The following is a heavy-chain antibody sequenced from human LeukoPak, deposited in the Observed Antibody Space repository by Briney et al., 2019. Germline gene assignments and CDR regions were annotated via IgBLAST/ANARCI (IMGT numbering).Heavy chain of an antibody. J-gene: IGHJ4*02. Sequence: GGSLRLSCAASGFILSNYRMNWVRQAPGKGLEWVSYISSSGNSREYADSVKGRFTISRDNSKNTLYLQMNSLRAEDTAVYYCAKVDFRYYDSSPPLAYFDYWGQGTLVTVSS. CDR1: GFILSNYR. V-gene: IGHV3-48*01. CDR3: AKVDFRYYDSSPPLAYFDY. D-gene: IGHD3-22*01. CDR2: ISSSGNSR.